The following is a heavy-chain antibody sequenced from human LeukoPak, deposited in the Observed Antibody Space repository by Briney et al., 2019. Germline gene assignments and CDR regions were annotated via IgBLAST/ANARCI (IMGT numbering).Heavy chain of an antibody. CDR2: INPNSGGT. Sequence: GASVKVSCKASGYTFTGYYMHWVRQAPGQGLEWMGWINPNSGGTNYAQKFQGRVTMTRDTSISTAYMELSRLRSDDTAVYCCARGCSGGSCYSYCYYYMDVWGKGTTVTVSS. V-gene: IGHV1-2*02. J-gene: IGHJ6*03. CDR3: ARGCSGGSCYSYCYYYMDV. D-gene: IGHD2-15*01. CDR1: GYTFTGYY.